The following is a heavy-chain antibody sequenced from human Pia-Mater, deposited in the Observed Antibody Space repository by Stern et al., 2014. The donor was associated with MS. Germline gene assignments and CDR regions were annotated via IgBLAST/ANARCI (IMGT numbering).Heavy chain of an antibody. CDR2: IYLADEK. V-gene: IGHV2-5*02. CDR3: AHLFSDASSSWFDP. Sequence: QVTLRESGPTLVKPTQTLTLTCTFSVFSLSTSGAGVTWIRQPPGKALDXLAVIYLADEKRYSPSLKTRLTITRDTSKSQVVLTMTSMDPVDTATYYCAHLFSDASSSWFDPWGQGTLVTVSS. J-gene: IGHJ5*02. CDR1: VFSLSTSGAG. D-gene: IGHD6-6*01.